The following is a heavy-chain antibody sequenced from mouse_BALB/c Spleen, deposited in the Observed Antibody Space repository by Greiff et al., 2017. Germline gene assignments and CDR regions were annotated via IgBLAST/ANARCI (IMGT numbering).Heavy chain of an antibody. CDR3: ARGGGYYVGAMDY. V-gene: IGHV2-6-7*01. D-gene: IGHD2-3*01. Sequence: VQLQQSGPGLVAPSQSLSITCTVSGFSLTGYGVNWVRQPPGKGLEWLGMIWGDRSTDYNSALKSRLSISKDNSKSQVFLKMNSLQTDDTARYYCARGGGYYVGAMDYWGQGTSVTVSS. J-gene: IGHJ4*01. CDR1: GFSLTGYG. CDR2: IWGDRST.